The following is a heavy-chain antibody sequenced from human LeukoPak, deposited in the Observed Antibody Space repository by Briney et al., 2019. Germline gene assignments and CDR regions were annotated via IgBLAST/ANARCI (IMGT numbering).Heavy chain of an antibody. J-gene: IGHJ4*02. CDR1: GYSFTSYW. CDR3: ARHRLLTAPLDY. V-gene: IGHV5-51*01. Sequence: GESLQISCKGSGYSFTSYWIGWVRQRPGKGLEWMGIIYPSDSDTRYSPPFQGQVTISVDKSINTAYLQWSSLTASDTAMYYCARHRLLTAPLDYWGQGTLVTVSS. D-gene: IGHD3-9*01. CDR2: IYPSDSDT.